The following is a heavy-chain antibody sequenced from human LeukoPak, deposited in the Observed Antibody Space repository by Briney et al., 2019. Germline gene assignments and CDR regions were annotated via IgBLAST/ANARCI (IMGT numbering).Heavy chain of an antibody. CDR1: GFTFSNYG. CDR3: ATDLCGGDCYSFDL. Sequence: GESLKISCAASGFTFSNYGMHWVRQAPGKGLEWVAVISYDGSNKYYADPVKGRFTISRDNSKNTLYLQMNSLRAEDTAVYYCATDLCGGDCYSFDLWGRGTLVTVSS. J-gene: IGHJ2*01. V-gene: IGHV3-30*03. D-gene: IGHD2-21*02. CDR2: ISYDGSNK.